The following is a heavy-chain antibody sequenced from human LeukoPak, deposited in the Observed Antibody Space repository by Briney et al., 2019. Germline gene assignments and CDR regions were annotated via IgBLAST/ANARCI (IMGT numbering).Heavy chain of an antibody. V-gene: IGHV3-21*01. Sequence: PGGSLRLSCTASGFTFSSYSMNWVRQAPGKGLEWVSSISSSSRYIYYSDSVEGRFTISRDNARNSLYLQMSSLRAEDTAVYYCARDLDTGNYFFAYWGQGTLVIVSS. D-gene: IGHD5-18*01. J-gene: IGHJ4*02. CDR3: ARDLDTGNYFFAY. CDR2: ISSSSRYI. CDR1: GFTFSSYS.